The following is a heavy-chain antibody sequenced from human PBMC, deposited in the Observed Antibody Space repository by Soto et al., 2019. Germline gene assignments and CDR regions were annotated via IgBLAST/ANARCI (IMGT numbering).Heavy chain of an antibody. CDR2: ICASGGCP. D-gene: IGHD1-1*01. V-gene: IGHV3-23*01. Sequence: GGSLRLSCVASGFTFNSHAMSWVRQAPGKGLEWVSAICASGGCPVYADSVRGRFTVSKDNPKNTLYLQMNSLRADDTAIYYCAKIYHDSNVAEWGQGTQVTVSS. J-gene: IGHJ4*02. CDR1: GFTFNSHA. CDR3: AKIYHDSNVAE.